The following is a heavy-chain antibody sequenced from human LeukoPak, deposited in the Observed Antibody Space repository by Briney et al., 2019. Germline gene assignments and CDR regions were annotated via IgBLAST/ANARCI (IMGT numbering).Heavy chain of an antibody. Sequence: PGRSLRLSCAASGFTFDDYAMHWVRQAPGKGLEWVSGISWNSGSIGYADSVKGRFTISRDNAKNSLYLQMNSLRAEDTALYYCAKEQMAGAFDCWGQGTLVTVSS. D-gene: IGHD6-19*01. V-gene: IGHV3-9*01. J-gene: IGHJ4*02. CDR2: ISWNSGSI. CDR1: GFTFDDYA. CDR3: AKEQMAGAFDC.